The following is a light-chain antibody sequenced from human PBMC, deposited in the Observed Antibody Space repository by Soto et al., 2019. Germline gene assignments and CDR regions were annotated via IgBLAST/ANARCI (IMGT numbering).Light chain of an antibody. CDR2: GAS. CDR3: QQHHTWPYT. Sequence: EIAMTQSPATLSVSPGERATLSCGASQSVSRDLSWYQQKPGQAPRLLIYGASTRATGIPDRFSGSVSGTEFTLTISSLQSEDFAVYYWQQHHTWPYTFGQGTNLEIK. J-gene: IGKJ2*01. V-gene: IGKV3-15*01. CDR1: QSVSRD.